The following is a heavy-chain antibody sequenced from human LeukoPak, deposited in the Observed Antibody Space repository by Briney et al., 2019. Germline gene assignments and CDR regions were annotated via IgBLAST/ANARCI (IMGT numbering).Heavy chain of an antibody. CDR2: ISAYNGNT. CDR3: ARARNRAVTYGMDV. V-gene: IGHV1-18*01. Sequence: ASVTVSCKASGYTFTSYGISWVRQAPGQGLEWMGWISAYNGNTNYAQKLQGRVTMTTDTSTSTAYMELRSLRSDDTAVYYCARARNRAVTYGMDVRGQGTTVTVSS. CDR1: GYTFTSYG. D-gene: IGHD4-17*01. J-gene: IGHJ6*02.